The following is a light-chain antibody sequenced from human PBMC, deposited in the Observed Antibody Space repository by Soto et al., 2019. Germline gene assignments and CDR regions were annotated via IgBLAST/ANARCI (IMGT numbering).Light chain of an antibody. CDR1: SSDVGSYNL. V-gene: IGLV2-23*01. J-gene: IGLJ2*01. CDR2: EGS. Sequence: QSALTQPASVSGSPGQSITISCTGTSSDVGSYNLVSWYQQHPGKAPKLMIYEGSKRPSGVSNRFSGSKSGNTASLTISGLQAEDEAHYYCCSYAGSRTGHVVFGGGTKLTVL. CDR3: CSYAGSRTGHVV.